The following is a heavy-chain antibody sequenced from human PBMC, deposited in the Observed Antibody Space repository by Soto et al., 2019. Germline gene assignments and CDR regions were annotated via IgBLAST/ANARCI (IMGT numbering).Heavy chain of an antibody. D-gene: IGHD3-10*01. CDR1: GYTFTGYY. V-gene: IGHV1-2*04. CDR2: INPNSGGT. CDR3: ARVAGPYYYYGSGISYFDY. J-gene: IGHJ4*02. Sequence: ASVKVSCKASGYTFTGYYMHWVRQAPGQGLEWMGWINPNSGGTNYAQKFQGWVTMTRDTSISTAYMELSRLRSDDTAVYYCARVAGPYYYYGSGISYFDYWGQGTLVTVSS.